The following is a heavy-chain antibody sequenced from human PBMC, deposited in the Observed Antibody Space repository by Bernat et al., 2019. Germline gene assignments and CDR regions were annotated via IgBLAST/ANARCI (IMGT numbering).Heavy chain of an antibody. J-gene: IGHJ4*02. CDR1: GFTLSDAW. CDR2: SKGRTGGGTP. CDR3: TWLGRDFDY. Sequence: EVQLVESGGGVVKPGGSLRLSCAGSGFTLSDAWISLVCQAQGKGLEWVGRSKGRTGGGTPDYAEPAKGRFTVSRDDSKNTMYLHMNSLTTEDTAVYYCTWLGRDFDYWGQGTQVTVSS. V-gene: IGHV3-15*01. D-gene: IGHD6-19*01.